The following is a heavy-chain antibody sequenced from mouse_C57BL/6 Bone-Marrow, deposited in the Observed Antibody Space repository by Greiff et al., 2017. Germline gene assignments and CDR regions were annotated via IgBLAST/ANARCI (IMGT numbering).Heavy chain of an antibody. V-gene: IGHV1-50*01. D-gene: IGHD3-2*02. Sequence: VQLKQPGAELVKPGASVKLSCKASGYTFTSYWMQWVKQRPGQGLEWIGEIDPSDSYTNYHQKFKGKATLTVDTSSSTAYMQLSSLTSEDSAVYYCARAQASFAYWGQGTLVTVSA. CDR1: GYTFTSYW. CDR3: ARAQASFAY. J-gene: IGHJ3*01. CDR2: IDPSDSYT.